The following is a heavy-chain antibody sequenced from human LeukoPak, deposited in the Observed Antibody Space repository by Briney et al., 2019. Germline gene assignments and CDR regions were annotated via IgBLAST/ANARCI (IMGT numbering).Heavy chain of an antibody. Sequence: SEILSLTCTVSGGSISSYYWSWIRQPPGKGLEWIGYIYYSGSTSYNPSLKSRVTISVDTSKNQFSLKLSSVTAADTAVYYCARDLKPGPKPDTAMVSYYYYGMDVWGQGTTVTVSS. J-gene: IGHJ6*02. CDR1: GGSISSYY. CDR2: IYYSGST. CDR3: ARDLKPGPKPDTAMVSYYYYGMDV. V-gene: IGHV4-59*01. D-gene: IGHD5-18*01.